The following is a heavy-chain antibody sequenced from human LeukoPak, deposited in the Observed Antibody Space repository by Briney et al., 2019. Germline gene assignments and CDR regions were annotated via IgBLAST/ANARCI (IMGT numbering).Heavy chain of an antibody. CDR2: IYYSGST. Sequence: SETLSLTCTVSGGSISSYYWSWIRQPPGKGLEWIGYIYYSGSTNYNPSLKSRVTISVDTSKNQFSLKLSSVTAADMAVYYCASQNALGHYEDYWGQGTLVTVSS. D-gene: IGHD4-17*01. V-gene: IGHV4-59*01. CDR3: ASQNALGHYEDY. CDR1: GGSISSYY. J-gene: IGHJ4*02.